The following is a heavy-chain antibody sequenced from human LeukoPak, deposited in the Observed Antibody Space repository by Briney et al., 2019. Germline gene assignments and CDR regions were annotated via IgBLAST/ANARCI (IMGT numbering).Heavy chain of an antibody. CDR2: IYYSGST. CDR3: VRARSNTFDY. D-gene: IGHD2/OR15-2a*01. J-gene: IGHJ4*02. Sequence: PSETLSLTCTVSGGSISSGDYYWSWIRQPPGKGLEWIGYIYYSGSTYYNPSLKSRVTISVDTSKNQFSLKLSSVTVADTAVYYCVRARSNTFDYWGQGTLVTVSS. V-gene: IGHV4-30-4*01. CDR1: GGSISSGDYY.